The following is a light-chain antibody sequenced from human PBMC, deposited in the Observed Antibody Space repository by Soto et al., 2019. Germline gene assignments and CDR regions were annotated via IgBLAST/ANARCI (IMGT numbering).Light chain of an antibody. Sequence: QSVLTQPPSASGTPGQRVTISCSGSSSNIGSNTVNWYQQLPGTAPKLLIYSNNQRPSGVPDRFSGSKSGTSASLAISGLQSEDEADYYCAAWDDSLNRVFGNGTKVTVL. CDR3: AAWDDSLNRV. J-gene: IGLJ1*01. V-gene: IGLV1-44*01. CDR2: SNN. CDR1: SSNIGSNT.